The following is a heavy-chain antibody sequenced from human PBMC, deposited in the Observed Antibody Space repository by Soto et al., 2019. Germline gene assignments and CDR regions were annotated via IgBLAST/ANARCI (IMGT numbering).Heavy chain of an antibody. CDR1: GFTFSSYA. D-gene: IGHD1-1*01. CDR3: ARFPRTTDTFDY. CDR2: ISYDGSNK. V-gene: IGHV3-30-3*01. Sequence: GGSLRLSCAASGFTFSSYAMHWVRQAPGKGLGWVAVISYDGSNKYYADSVKGRFTISRDNSKNTLYLQMNSLRAEDTAVYYCARFPRTTDTFDYWGQGTLVTVSS. J-gene: IGHJ4*02.